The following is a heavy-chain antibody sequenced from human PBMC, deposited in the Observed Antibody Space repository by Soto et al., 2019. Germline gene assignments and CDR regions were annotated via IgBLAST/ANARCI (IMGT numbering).Heavy chain of an antibody. D-gene: IGHD3-10*01. J-gene: IGHJ4*02. CDR1: GGSISSGDYY. CDR2: IYYSGST. V-gene: IGHV4-30-4*08. Sequence: SETLCLTCTVSGGSISSGDYYWSWIRQPPGKGLEWIGYIYYSGSTYYNPSLKSRVNISVDTSKNQFSLKLSSVTAADTAVYYCASRKSSPYFDYWGQGTLVTVSS. CDR3: ASRKSSPYFDY.